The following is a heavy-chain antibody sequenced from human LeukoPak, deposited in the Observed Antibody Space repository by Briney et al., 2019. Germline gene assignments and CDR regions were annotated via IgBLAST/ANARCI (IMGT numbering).Heavy chain of an antibody. J-gene: IGHJ4*02. CDR3: ATTPYSSSSPFDY. Sequence: GGSLRLSCAASGFTFSSYWMSWVRQAPGKGLEWVANIKQDGSEKYYVDSVKGRFTISRDNAKSSLYLQMNSLRAEDTAVYYCATTPYSSSSPFDYWGQGTLVTVSS. CDR2: IKQDGSEK. D-gene: IGHD6-6*01. V-gene: IGHV3-7*01. CDR1: GFTFSSYW.